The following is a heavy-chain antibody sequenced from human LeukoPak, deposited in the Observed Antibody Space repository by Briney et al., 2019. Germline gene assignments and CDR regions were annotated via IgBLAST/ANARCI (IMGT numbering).Heavy chain of an antibody. CDR2: IQQDGSVK. CDR3: ARDCCASGSHDS. D-gene: IGHD3-10*01. Sequence: GGSLRLSCADSGFTFSGYWMNWVRQAPGKGLEWVANIQQDGSVKHYVDSVKGRFTISRDNARNSLYLQMNDLRAEDTAVYYCARDCCASGSHDSWGQGTLVTVSS. J-gene: IGHJ4*02. CDR1: GFTFSGYW. V-gene: IGHV3-7*04.